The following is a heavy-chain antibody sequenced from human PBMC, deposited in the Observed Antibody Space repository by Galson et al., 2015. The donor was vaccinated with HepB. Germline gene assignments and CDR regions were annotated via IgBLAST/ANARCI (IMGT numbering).Heavy chain of an antibody. J-gene: IGHJ4*02. V-gene: IGHV1-2*06. Sequence: SVKVSCKASGYTFTGYYMHWVRQAPGQGLEWMGRINPNSGGTNYAQKFQGRVTMTRDTSISTAYMELSRLRSDDTAVYYCARLRVAGTVPLDYWGQGTLVTVSS. CDR1: GYTFTGYY. D-gene: IGHD6-19*01. CDR3: ARLRVAGTVPLDY. CDR2: INPNSGGT.